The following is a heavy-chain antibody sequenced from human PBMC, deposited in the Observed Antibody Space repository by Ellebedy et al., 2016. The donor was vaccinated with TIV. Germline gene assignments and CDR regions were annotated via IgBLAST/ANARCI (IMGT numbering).Heavy chain of an antibody. CDR2: IYQDGSDQ. V-gene: IGHV3-7*01. Sequence: PGGSLRLSCAASGFSFRSYWMGWVRQAPGKGLEWVANIYQDGSDQYYAESVKGRFTISRDNANKSLFLQMNSLRVEDTAVYYCARRGSYGDYAVQVNSWFDAWGQGTLVTVSS. D-gene: IGHD4-17*01. CDR1: GFSFRSYW. J-gene: IGHJ5*02. CDR3: ARRGSYGDYAVQVNSWFDA.